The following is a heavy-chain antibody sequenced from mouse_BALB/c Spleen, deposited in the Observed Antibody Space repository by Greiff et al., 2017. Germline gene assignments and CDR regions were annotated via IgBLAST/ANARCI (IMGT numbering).Heavy chain of an antibody. CDR1: GYTFTSYW. CDR3: ARSARAPWFAY. J-gene: IGHJ3*01. CDR2: IDPSDSYT. Sequence: QVQLKQSGAELVKPGASVKLSCKASGYTFTSYWMHWVKQRPGQGLEWIGEIDPSDSYTNYNQKFKGKATLTVDKSSSTAYMQLSSLTSEDSAVYYCARSARAPWFAYWGQGTLVTVSA. V-gene: IGHV1-69*02. D-gene: IGHD3-1*01.